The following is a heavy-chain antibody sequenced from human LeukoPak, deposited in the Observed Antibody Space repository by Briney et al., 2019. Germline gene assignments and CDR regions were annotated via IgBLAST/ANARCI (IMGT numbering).Heavy chain of an antibody. D-gene: IGHD1-26*01. CDR3: ARDPGGSYLDY. CDR1: GGSISSYY. Sequence: VKPSETLSLTCTVSGGSISSYYWSWIRQPPGKGLEWIGYIYYSGSTNYNPSRKSRVTISVDTSKNQFSLKLSSVTAADTAVYYCARDPGGSYLDYWGQGTLVTVSS. CDR2: IYYSGST. J-gene: IGHJ4*02. V-gene: IGHV4-59*01.